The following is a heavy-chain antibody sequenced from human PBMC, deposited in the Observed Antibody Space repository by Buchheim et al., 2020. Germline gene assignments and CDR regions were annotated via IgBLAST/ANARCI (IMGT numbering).Heavy chain of an antibody. D-gene: IGHD3-10*01. CDR3: AKDRGGFGELPYSFDY. CDR1: GFTFSSYA. J-gene: IGHJ4*02. Sequence: EVQLLESGGGLVQPGGSLRLSCAASGFTFSSYAMSWVRQAPGKGLEWVSAISGSGGSTYYADSVKGRLNISRDNSKNTMYLQMNSLRAEDTAVYYCAKDRGGFGELPYSFDYWGQGTL. CDR2: ISGSGGST. V-gene: IGHV3-23*01.